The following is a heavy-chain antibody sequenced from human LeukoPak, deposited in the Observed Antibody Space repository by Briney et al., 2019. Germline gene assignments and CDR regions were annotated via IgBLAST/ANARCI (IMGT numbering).Heavy chain of an antibody. J-gene: IGHJ5*02. CDR1: GGTFSSYA. Sequence: SVKVSCKASGGTFSSYAISWVRQAPGQGLEWMGGIIPIFGTANYAQKFQGRVTITTDESTSTAYMELSSLRSEDTAVYYCARDMGYCSGGSCYNWFDPWGQGTLATVSS. CDR2: IIPIFGTA. CDR3: ARDMGYCSGGSCYNWFDP. D-gene: IGHD2-15*01. V-gene: IGHV1-69*05.